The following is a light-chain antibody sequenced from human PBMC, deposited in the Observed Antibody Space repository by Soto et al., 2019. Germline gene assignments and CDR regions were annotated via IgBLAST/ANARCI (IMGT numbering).Light chain of an antibody. V-gene: IGKV3-20*01. J-gene: IGKJ1*01. CDR1: QSVSSTY. Sequence: EIVLKQSPDTLSLFPGEKATLSCRASQSVSSTYLAWYQQKLGQAPRLLIFGASSRATGIPDRFSGSGSGTDFTLTISRLEPEDFAVYYCQQYGSSRWTFGQGTK. CDR3: QQYGSSRWT. CDR2: GAS.